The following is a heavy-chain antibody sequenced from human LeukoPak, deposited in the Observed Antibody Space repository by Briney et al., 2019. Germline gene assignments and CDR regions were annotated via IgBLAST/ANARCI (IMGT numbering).Heavy chain of an antibody. CDR3: AKVWDTYYYDSSGSFDY. V-gene: IGHV3-23*01. CDR1: GFTFSSYA. Sequence: GGSLRLSCAASGFTFSSYAMSWVRQAPWKGLEWVSAISSSGGSTYYADSVKGRFTISRDNSKNTLYLQMNSLRAEDTAVYYCAKVWDTYYYDSSGSFDYWGQGTLVTVSS. J-gene: IGHJ4*02. CDR2: ISSSGGST. D-gene: IGHD3-22*01.